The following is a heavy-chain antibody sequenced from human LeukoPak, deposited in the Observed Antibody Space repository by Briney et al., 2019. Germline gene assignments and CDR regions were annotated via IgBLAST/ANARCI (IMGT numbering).Heavy chain of an antibody. J-gene: IGHJ4*02. CDR3: ARGNYDILTGYPPWSDY. CDR2: ISSSSSYI. CDR1: GFTFSSYS. D-gene: IGHD3-9*01. Sequence: PGGSLRLSCAASGFTFSSYSMNWVRQAPGKGLEWVSSISSSSSYIYYADSVKGRFTISRDNAKNSLYLQMNSLRAEDTAVYYCARGNYDILTGYPPWSDYWGQGTLVTVSS. V-gene: IGHV3-21*01.